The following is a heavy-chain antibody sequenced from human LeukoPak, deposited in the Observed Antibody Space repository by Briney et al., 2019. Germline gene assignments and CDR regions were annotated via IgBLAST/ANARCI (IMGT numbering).Heavy chain of an antibody. V-gene: IGHV3-33*01. CDR2: IWYAGSNK. Sequence: PGGSLRLSCAASGFTFSSFGMHWVRQAPGKGLEWVAIIWYAGSNKYYADSVKGRFTISRDNSRNTLFLQMSSLRADDTAMYYCARGMEFDPWGQGTLVTVSS. J-gene: IGHJ5*02. CDR1: GFTFSSFG. CDR3: ARGMEFDP. D-gene: IGHD2-8*01.